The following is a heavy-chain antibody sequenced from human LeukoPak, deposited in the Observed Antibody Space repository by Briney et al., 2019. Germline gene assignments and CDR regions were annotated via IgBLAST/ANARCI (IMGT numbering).Heavy chain of an antibody. D-gene: IGHD2-15*01. CDR1: GYTFTGYY. CDR2: INPNSGGT. J-gene: IGHJ3*02. CDR3: ARGLTSAIVVVVAAKDGAFDI. Sequence: ASVKVSCKASGYTFTGYYMHWVRQAPGQRLEWMGWINPNSGGTNYAQKFQGRVTMTRDTSISTAYMELSRLRSDDTAVYYCARGLTSAIVVVVAAKDGAFDIWRQGTMVTVSS. V-gene: IGHV1-2*02.